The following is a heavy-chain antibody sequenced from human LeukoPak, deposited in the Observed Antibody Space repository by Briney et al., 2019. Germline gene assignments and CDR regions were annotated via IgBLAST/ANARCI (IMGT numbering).Heavy chain of an antibody. CDR3: AKDTRYGSETFGAFDI. V-gene: IGHV3-23*01. Sequence: QPGGSLRLSCAASGFTFSSYAMSWVRQAPGKGLEWVSGTSGGGGDTSYADSVKGRFTISRDNSKNTLYLHMNSLRAEDTAVYYCAKDTRYGSETFGAFDIWGQGTMITVSS. CDR1: GFTFSSYA. CDR2: TSGGGGDT. J-gene: IGHJ3*02. D-gene: IGHD3-10*01.